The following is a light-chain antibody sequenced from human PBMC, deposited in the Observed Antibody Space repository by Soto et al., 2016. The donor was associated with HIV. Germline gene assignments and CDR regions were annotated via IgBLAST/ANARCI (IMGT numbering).Light chain of an antibody. CDR1: QTISTY. J-gene: IGKJ2*01. Sequence: DIQMTQSPSSLSASVGDRVTITCRASQTISTYLNWYQQKPGKAPKLLIYAASSLQSGVPSRFSGSGSGTDFTLTISSLQPEDFAAYYCQETYNTPKTFGQGPSWRSN. CDR3: QETYNTPKT. CDR2: AAS. V-gene: IGKV1-39*01.